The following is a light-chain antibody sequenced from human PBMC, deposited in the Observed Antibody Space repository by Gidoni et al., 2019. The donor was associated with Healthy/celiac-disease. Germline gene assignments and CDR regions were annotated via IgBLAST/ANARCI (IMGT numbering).Light chain of an antibody. CDR3: QQLNSYPRT. CDR2: AAS. Sequence: DIQLTQSPSFLSASVGDRVTITCWASQGISSYLAWYQQKPGKAPKLLIYAASTLQSGVPSRFSGSGSGTEFTLTISSLQPEDFATYDCQQLNSYPRTFGQXTKLEIK. V-gene: IGKV1-9*01. CDR1: QGISSY. J-gene: IGKJ2*01.